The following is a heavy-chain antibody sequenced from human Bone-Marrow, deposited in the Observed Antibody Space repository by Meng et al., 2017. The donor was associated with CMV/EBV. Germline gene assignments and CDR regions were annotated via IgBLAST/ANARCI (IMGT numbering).Heavy chain of an antibody. CDR3: AGGVAGTKSFDY. D-gene: IGHD6-19*01. CDR2: IIPIFGTA. Sequence: SCKASGGTFSSYAISWVRQAPGQGLEWMGGIIPIFGTANYAQKFQGRVTITTDESTSTAYMELSSLRSEDTAVYYCAGGVAGTKSFDYWGQGTLVTVSS. CDR1: GGTFSSYA. J-gene: IGHJ4*02. V-gene: IGHV1-69*05.